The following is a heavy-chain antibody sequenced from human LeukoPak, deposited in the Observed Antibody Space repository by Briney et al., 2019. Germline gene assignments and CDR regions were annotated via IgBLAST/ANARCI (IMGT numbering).Heavy chain of an antibody. CDR3: TISGSHIDY. V-gene: IGHV3-15*01. Sequence: GGSLRLSCAASGFTFTYAWMSWVRQAPGKGLEWVGHIKSETDGGTTAYGAPGRGRFSISRADSKKTLFLQINTLRAEDTAIYYCTISGSHIDYWRQGTLLSVPS. J-gene: IGHJ4*02. D-gene: IGHD1-26*01. CDR1: GFTFTYAW. CDR2: IKSETDGGTT.